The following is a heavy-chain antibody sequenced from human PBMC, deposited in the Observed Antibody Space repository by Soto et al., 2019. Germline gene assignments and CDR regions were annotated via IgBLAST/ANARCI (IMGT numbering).Heavy chain of an antibody. J-gene: IGHJ3*02. CDR3: TRLVAPGDRAFDI. CDR1: GFSISGSA. CDR2: IRDKTNGYAT. Sequence: EVQLVESGGDLVQPGGSLKLSCAASGFSISGSAIHWVRQASGKGLEWVARIRDKTNGYATGYAASVQGRFTISRDDSKNTAFLQMNSLNTEDTAVYYCTRLVAPGDRAFDIWGQGTMVTVSS. V-gene: IGHV3-73*01.